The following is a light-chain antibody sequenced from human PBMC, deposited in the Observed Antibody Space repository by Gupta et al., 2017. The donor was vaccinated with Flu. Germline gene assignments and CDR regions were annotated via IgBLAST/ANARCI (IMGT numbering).Light chain of an antibody. Sequence: HSVLTPPPSVSRAPGQTVTIPCTGDTSYIGTDYDVHWYQQLPGAAPKLLIYDNNNRPSGVPDRFSGSKSGTSASLAITGLRAEDEADYYCQSYDSSLSQSYDKSLSMWVFGGGTRLTVL. CDR2: DNN. V-gene: IGLV1-40*01. J-gene: IGLJ3*02. CDR3: QSYDSSLSQSYDKSLSMWV. CDR1: TSYIGTDYD.